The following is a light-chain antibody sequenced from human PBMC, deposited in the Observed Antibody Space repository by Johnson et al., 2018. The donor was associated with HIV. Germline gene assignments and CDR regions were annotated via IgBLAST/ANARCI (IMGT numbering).Light chain of an antibody. Sequence: VLTQPPSVSAAPGQKVTISCSGSSSNIGNSYVSWYQQLPGTASKLLIYDNNKRPSGIPDRFSGSKSGTSATLGITGLQTGAEADYYCGTWDSSLSAGPYVFGTGTKVTVL. V-gene: IGLV1-51*01. CDR3: GTWDSSLSAGPYV. CDR1: SSNIGNSY. CDR2: DNN. J-gene: IGLJ1*01.